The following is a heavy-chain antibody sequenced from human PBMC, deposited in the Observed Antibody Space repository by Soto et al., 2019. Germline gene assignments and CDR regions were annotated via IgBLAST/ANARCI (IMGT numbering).Heavy chain of an antibody. V-gene: IGHV3-23*01. CDR1: GFPFKNFA. Sequence: TGGSLRLSCVGSGFPFKNFAINWVRQAPGKGLEWVSVIRGTGLNTYYEAYVKGRFTISRNNSKNTVYLQMDSLRVEDTAVYDFPKRVSPVNSDNCFDPSVPGTQVTVPS. CDR2: IRGTGLNT. J-gene: IGHJ5*02. D-gene: IGHD1-26*01. CDR3: PKRVSPVNSDNCFDP.